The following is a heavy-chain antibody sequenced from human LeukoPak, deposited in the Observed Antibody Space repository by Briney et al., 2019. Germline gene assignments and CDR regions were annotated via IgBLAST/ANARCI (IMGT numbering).Heavy chain of an antibody. CDR2: IRYDGKDK. V-gene: IGHV3-30*02. Sequence: GGSLRLSCAASGFTFSSYGMHWVRQAPGKGLDWVAFIRYDGKDKFYADSVKGRFTISRDSSRNTLYLQMNSLRAEDTAVYYCAKDGQWLVKSFDYWGQGTLVTVSS. D-gene: IGHD6-19*01. J-gene: IGHJ4*02. CDR1: GFTFSSYG. CDR3: AKDGQWLVKSFDY.